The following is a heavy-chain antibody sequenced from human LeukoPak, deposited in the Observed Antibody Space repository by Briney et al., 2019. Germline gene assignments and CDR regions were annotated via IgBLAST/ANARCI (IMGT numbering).Heavy chain of an antibody. CDR3: ARHVKIGRWELLHYFDY. D-gene: IGHD1-26*01. CDR1: GGSISSYY. V-gene: IGHV4-39*01. J-gene: IGHJ4*02. CDR2: IYYSGST. Sequence: PSETLSLTCTVSGGSISSYYWSWIRQPPGKGLEWIGSIYYSGSTYYNPSLKSRVTISVDTSKNQFSLKLGSVTAADTAVYYCARHVKIGRWELLHYFDYWGQGTLVTVSS.